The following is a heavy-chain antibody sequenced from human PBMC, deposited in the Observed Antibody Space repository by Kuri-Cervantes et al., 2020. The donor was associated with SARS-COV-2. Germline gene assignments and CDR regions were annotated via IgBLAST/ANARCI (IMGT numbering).Heavy chain of an antibody. J-gene: IGHJ5*02. D-gene: IGHD3-10*01. Sequence: GGSLRLSCAASGFTFSSYAMYWVRQAPGKGLEWVAFISNDASNKYYTDSVKGRFTISRDNSKNTLYLQMNSLRVEDTAVYYCARVVRGVSVHWFDPWGQGTLVTVSS. CDR1: GFTFSSYA. CDR3: ARVVRGVSVHWFDP. CDR2: ISNDASNK. V-gene: IGHV3-30*04.